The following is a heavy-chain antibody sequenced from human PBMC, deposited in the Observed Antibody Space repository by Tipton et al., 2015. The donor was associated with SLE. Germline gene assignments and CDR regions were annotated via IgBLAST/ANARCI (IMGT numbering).Heavy chain of an antibody. Sequence: SLRLSCAASGFTFSSYGMHWVRQAPGKGLELVAVIWYDGSNKYYADSVKGRFTISRDNSKNTLYLQMNSLRAEDTAVYYCVKAAIAAAATGAFDIWGQGTMVTVSS. D-gene: IGHD6-13*01. V-gene: IGHV3-33*06. J-gene: IGHJ3*02. CDR3: VKAAIAAAATGAFDI. CDR1: GFTFSSYG. CDR2: IWYDGSNK.